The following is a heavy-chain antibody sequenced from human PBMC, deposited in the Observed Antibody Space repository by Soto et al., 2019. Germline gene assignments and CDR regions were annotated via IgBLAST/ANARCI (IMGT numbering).Heavy chain of an antibody. CDR3: SHVLLWFGERTGAFDI. J-gene: IGHJ3*02. V-gene: IGHV1-18*01. CDR1: GYTFTSYG. CDR2: ISAYNGNT. D-gene: IGHD3-10*01. Sequence: EASVKVSCKASGYTFTSYGISWVRQAPGQGLEWMGWISAYNGNTNYAQKLQGRVTMTTDTSTSTAYMELRSLRSDDTAVYYCSHVLLWFGERTGAFDIWGQGTMVTVSS.